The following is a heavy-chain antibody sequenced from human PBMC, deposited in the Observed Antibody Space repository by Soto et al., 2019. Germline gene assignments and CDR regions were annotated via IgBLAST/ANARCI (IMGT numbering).Heavy chain of an antibody. CDR3: AKADYSCSGGPGDY. J-gene: IGHJ4*02. CDR2: ISGSGDTA. Sequence: EVQVLESGGGLVQPGGSLRLSCVISRLTFSNYALNWVRQAPGKGLEWVSSISGSGDTAYYADSVKGRFTISRDNSKNALYLQMNSLRVEDTALYYCAKADYSCSGGPGDYWGQGTLVTVSS. D-gene: IGHD6-13*01. CDR1: RLTFSNYA. V-gene: IGHV3-23*01.